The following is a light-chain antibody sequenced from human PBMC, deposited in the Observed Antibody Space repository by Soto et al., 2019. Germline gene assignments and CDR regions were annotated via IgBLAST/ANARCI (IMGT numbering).Light chain of an antibody. V-gene: IGLV2-14*01. CDR1: SSDVGDYNY. CDR3: SSYTNSSTLVV. CDR2: EVT. Sequence: QSVLTQPASVSGSPGQSITISCTGTSSDVGDYNYVSWYQQHPGKAPKLMIYEVTNRPSGVSNRFSGSKSGNTASLTISGLQAEDEADYYCSSYTNSSTLVVFGGGTKLTVL. J-gene: IGLJ3*02.